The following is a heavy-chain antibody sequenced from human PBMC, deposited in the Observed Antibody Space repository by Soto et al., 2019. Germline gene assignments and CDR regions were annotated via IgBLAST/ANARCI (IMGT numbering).Heavy chain of an antibody. J-gene: IGHJ4*02. CDR2: IYYTGST. Sequence: SETLSLTCSVSGGSITGYYWSWIRQPPGKGLEWIGYIYYTGSTNYDPSLKSRVTMSVDTSKNQFSLKLSSVTAADTAVYYCGRHDFGDSDYWGQGTLVTVSS. CDR3: GRHDFGDSDY. CDR1: GGSITGYY. V-gene: IGHV4-59*08. D-gene: IGHD4-17*01.